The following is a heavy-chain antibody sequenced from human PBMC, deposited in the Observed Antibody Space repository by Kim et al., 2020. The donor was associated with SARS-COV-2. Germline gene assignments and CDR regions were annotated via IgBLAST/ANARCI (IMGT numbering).Heavy chain of an antibody. CDR2: T. D-gene: IGHD6-13*01. CDR3: ARAGIAAAPFDY. Sequence: TYYNPSLQSRVTISVDTSKSQFSLKLSSVTAADTAVYYCARAGIAAAPFDYWGQGTLVTVSS. J-gene: IGHJ4*02. V-gene: IGHV4-31*02.